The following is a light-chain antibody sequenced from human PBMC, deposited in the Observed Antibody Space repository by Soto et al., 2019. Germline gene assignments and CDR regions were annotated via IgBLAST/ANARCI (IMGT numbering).Light chain of an antibody. CDR2: GAS. V-gene: IGKV3-20*01. CDR3: QQYGSSPST. CDR1: QSVSLNY. Sequence: EIVLTQSPGTLSLSPGERTTLSCRASQSVSLNYLAWYQQKPGQTPRLLIYGASNRATGIPDRFSAGGSGTDFTLTITRLEPEDFAVYYCQQYGSSPSTFGQGTKLEIK. J-gene: IGKJ2*01.